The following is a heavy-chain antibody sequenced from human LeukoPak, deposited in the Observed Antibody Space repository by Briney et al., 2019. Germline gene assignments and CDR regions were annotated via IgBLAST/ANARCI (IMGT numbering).Heavy chain of an antibody. V-gene: IGHV3-21*01. CDR2: ISTSSSYI. Sequence: SGGSLRLSCAASGFTFSSYSMSWVRQAPGKGLEWVSSISTSSSYIYYADSVKGRFTISRDNAKNSLYLQMNSLRADDTAVYYCARGDLSVWGQGTLVTVSS. J-gene: IGHJ4*02. CDR1: GFTFSSYS. CDR3: ARGDLSV. D-gene: IGHD2/OR15-2a*01.